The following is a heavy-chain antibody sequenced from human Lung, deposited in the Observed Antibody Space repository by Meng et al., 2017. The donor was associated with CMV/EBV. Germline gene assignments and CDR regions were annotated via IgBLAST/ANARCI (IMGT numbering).Heavy chain of an antibody. D-gene: IGHD6-6*01. Sequence: QVQLVQSGGEVKRPEASVKVACKTSGYTFKRYAITWVRQAPGQGLEWMGWINPYNGNTDHAQNLQARLTMTTDTSTSTVYMELGSLRSDDTAVYYCARGRVSYSSSSSLNYWGQGTLVTVSS. CDR3: ARGRVSYSSSSSLNY. CDR1: GYTFKRYA. J-gene: IGHJ4*02. CDR2: INPYNGNT. V-gene: IGHV1-18*01.